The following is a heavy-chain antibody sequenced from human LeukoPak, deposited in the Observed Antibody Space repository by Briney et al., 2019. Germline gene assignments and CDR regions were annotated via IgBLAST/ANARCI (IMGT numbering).Heavy chain of an antibody. CDR2: IHLGGST. Sequence: SETLSLTCAVYGGSFSGYYWSWIRQPPGKGLEWIGEIHLGGSTNYNPSLKSRVTLSVDTSKSQFSLNRSSVTAADTAVYYCAGRIVPAALGLWGQGTLVTVSS. D-gene: IGHD2-2*01. V-gene: IGHV4-34*01. CDR3: AGRIVPAALGL. J-gene: IGHJ4*02. CDR1: GGSFSGYY.